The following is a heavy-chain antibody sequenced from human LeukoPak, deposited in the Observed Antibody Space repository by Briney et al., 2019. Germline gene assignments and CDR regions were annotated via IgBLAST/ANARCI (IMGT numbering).Heavy chain of an antibody. CDR1: GVSISSYY. Sequence: SETLSLNCTVSGVSISSYYWSWIRQPPGKGLEWIGYISYSGNTNSNPSLKSRVTISVDTSKNQFSLKLSSVTAADTAVYYCARGLDYFDSSGYVDYWGQGTLVTVSS. D-gene: IGHD3-22*01. CDR2: ISYSGNT. V-gene: IGHV4-59*01. J-gene: IGHJ4*02. CDR3: ARGLDYFDSSGYVDY.